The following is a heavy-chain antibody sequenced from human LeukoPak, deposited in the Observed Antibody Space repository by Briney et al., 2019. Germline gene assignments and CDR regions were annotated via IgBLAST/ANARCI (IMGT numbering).Heavy chain of an antibody. Sequence: PGGSLRLSCAASGFTVSSNYMSWVRQAPGKGLEWVSIIYSVGSTYYADSVKGRFTISRDNSKNTLFLQMNGLRAEDTAVYYCARTPPGAGNWFDPWGQGTLVTVSS. CDR3: ARTPPGAGNWFDP. V-gene: IGHV3-53*01. D-gene: IGHD2-15*01. J-gene: IGHJ5*02. CDR2: IYSVGST. CDR1: GFTVSSNY.